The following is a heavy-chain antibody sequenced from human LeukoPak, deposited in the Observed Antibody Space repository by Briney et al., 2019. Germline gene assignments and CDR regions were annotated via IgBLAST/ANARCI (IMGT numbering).Heavy chain of an antibody. V-gene: IGHV3-30*02. D-gene: IGHD3-22*01. CDR3: ARPHSKGITMIVVVSDY. Sequence: TGGSLRLSCAASGFTFSSYGMHWVRQAPGKGLEWVAFIRYDGSNKYYADSVKGRFTISRDNSKNTLYLQMNSLRAEDTAVYYCARPHSKGITMIVVVSDYWGQGTLVTVSS. CDR1: GFTFSSYG. J-gene: IGHJ4*02. CDR2: IRYDGSNK.